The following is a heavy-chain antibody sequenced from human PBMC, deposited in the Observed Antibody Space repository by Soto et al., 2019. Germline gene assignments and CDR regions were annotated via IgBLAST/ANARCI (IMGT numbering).Heavy chain of an antibody. CDR3: AKDEVSRKYYGHSLDV. CDR1: GFTFSNYG. V-gene: IGHV3-33*03. D-gene: IGHD4-17*01. CDR2: IWYDGSGQ. J-gene: IGHJ6*02. Sequence: QVQLVETGGGLGQPGRSLRLSCVVSGFTFSNYGMHWVRQAPGKGLEWVADIWYDGSGQRYAGSVQGRFTISRDNFKNTLYLQINSLRVEDTAVYYCAKDEVSRKYYGHSLDVWGQGTTVTVSS.